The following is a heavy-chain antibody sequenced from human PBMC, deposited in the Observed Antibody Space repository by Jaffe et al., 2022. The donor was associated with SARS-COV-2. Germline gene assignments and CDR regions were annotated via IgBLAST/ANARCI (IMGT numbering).Heavy chain of an antibody. CDR1: GGSISSGGYY. CDR3: ARVQPSGYDLYYFDY. Sequence: QVQLQESGPGLVKPSQTLSLTCTVSGGSISSGGYYWSWIRQHPGKGLEWIGYIYYSGSTYYNPSLKSRVTISVDTSKNQFSLKLSSVTAADTAVYYCARVQPSGYDLYYFDYWGQGTLVTVSS. J-gene: IGHJ4*02. CDR2: IYYSGST. V-gene: IGHV4-31*03. D-gene: IGHD5-12*01.